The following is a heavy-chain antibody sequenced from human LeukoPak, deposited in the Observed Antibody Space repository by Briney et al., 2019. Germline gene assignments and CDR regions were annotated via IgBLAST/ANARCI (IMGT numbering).Heavy chain of an antibody. CDR2: ISGSGGRT. Sequence: GSLRLSCAASGFTFSSYAMSWVRQAPGKGLEWVSVISGSGGRTYYADSVKGRFTISRDNSKNTLYVQMNSLRAEDTAVYYCAKDLLAATIDYYFDYWGQGTLVTVSS. V-gene: IGHV3-23*01. CDR1: GFTFSSYA. CDR3: AKDLLAATIDYYFDY. J-gene: IGHJ4*02. D-gene: IGHD5-12*01.